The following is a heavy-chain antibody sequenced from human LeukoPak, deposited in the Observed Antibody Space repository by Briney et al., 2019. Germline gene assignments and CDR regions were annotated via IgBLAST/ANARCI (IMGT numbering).Heavy chain of an antibody. V-gene: IGHV4-39*02. CDR2: IHYSGRT. D-gene: IGHD5-18*01. J-gene: IGHJ4*02. CDR3: ARLSGGYNDN. CDR1: GGPISSSSYY. Sequence: SETLSLTCTVSGGPISSSSYYWGWIRLPPGNRLEWIGSIHYSGRTYDNPSLKSRVTISLDTAKNHFSLKLSSVTAADTAVYYCARLSGGYNDNWGQGTLVTVSS.